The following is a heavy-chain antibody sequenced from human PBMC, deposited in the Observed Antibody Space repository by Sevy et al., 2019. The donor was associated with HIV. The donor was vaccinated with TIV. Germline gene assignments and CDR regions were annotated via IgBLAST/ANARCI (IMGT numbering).Heavy chain of an antibody. D-gene: IGHD2-2*01. J-gene: IGHJ5*02. CDR3: ARSGGYCSSTSCYNWFDP. V-gene: IGHV4-4*07. Sequence: GSLRLSCTVSGGSISSYYWSWIRQPAGKGLEWIGRIYTSGSTNYNPSLKSRVTMSVDTSKNQFSLKLSSVTAADTAVYYCARSGGYCSSTSCYNWFDPWGQGTLVTVSS. CDR1: GGSISSYY. CDR2: IYTSGST.